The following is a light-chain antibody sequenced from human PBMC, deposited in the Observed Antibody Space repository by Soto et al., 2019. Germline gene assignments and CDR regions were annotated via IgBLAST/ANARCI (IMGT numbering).Light chain of an antibody. Sequence: DIQMTQSPSSVSASVGDRVTITCLASQGISNWLAWYQQKPGKAPKVLISIVSRLQSGVPSRFSGSRSETDFTLTITSLQAEDSATYYCQQGYRFPLTFGGGTKLEI. CDR2: IVS. V-gene: IGKV1-12*01. CDR3: QQGYRFPLT. CDR1: QGISNW. J-gene: IGKJ4*01.